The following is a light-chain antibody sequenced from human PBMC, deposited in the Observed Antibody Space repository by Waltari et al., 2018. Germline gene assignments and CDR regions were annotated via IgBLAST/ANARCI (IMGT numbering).Light chain of an antibody. CDR1: QDIGSW. CDR3: QQAKNFPAVS. Sequence: DIQMTQSPSSVSASVGDRVTINCRASQDIGSWLAWYQHKPGKAPKLLIYVATNLQSGAPSRFSGSGSGTDFTLTISGLQADDSAIYYCQQAKNFPAVSFGGGTKVEIK. V-gene: IGKV1-12*01. CDR2: VAT. J-gene: IGKJ4*01.